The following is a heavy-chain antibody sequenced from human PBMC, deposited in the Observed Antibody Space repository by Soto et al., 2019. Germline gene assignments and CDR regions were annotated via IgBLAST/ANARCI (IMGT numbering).Heavy chain of an antibody. CDR1: GFTFSDYY. D-gene: IGHD2-15*01. V-gene: IGHV3-11*06. Sequence: PGGSLRLSCAASGFTFSDYYMSWIRQAPGKGLEWVSYISSSSSYTNYADSVKGRFTISRDNAKNSLYLQMNSLRAEDTAVYYCARVLDIVVVVAASNWFDPWGQGTLVTVSS. J-gene: IGHJ5*02. CDR3: ARVLDIVVVVAASNWFDP. CDR2: ISSSSSYT.